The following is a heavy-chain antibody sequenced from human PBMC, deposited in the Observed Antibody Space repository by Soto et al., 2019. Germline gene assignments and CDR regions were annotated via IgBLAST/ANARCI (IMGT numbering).Heavy chain of an antibody. Sequence: QVQLVESGGGVVQPGRSLRLSCATSGFTFTPYAMHWVRQAPGKGLEWVAVISYDGSTKYYADSVKGRFTISRDNSKNTLYLQMNSLRAEDTAVYYCARGWLVAPFPAYTFDYWGQGSLVTVSS. J-gene: IGHJ4*02. CDR1: GFTFTPYA. CDR2: ISYDGSTK. D-gene: IGHD2-21*01. V-gene: IGHV3-30-3*01. CDR3: ARGWLVAPFPAYTFDY.